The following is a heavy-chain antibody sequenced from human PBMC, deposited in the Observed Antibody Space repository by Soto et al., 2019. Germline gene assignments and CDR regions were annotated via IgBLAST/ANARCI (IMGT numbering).Heavy chain of an antibody. CDR2: INPNSGGA. V-gene: IGHV1-2*04. CDR1: GYTFIGYY. J-gene: IGHJ4*02. D-gene: IGHD5-12*01. Sequence: QVQLVQSGAEVKKPGASVKVSCKASGYTFIGYYIHWVRQAPGQGLAWMGWINPNSGGAKYSQKFQAWATRTSYTSISTASMELSRLKSDDTAVYYCARSEGGYDLGYYWGQGTLVTVSS. CDR3: ARSEGGYDLGYY.